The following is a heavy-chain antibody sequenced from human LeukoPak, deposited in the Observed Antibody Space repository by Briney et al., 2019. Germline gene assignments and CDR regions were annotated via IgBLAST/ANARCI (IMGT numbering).Heavy chain of an antibody. D-gene: IGHD3-10*01. CDR3: ARSITMVRGATLAAFDI. V-gene: IGHV1-18*01. J-gene: IGHJ3*02. CDR2: ISAYNGNT. CDR1: GYTFTSYG. Sequence: ASVKVSCKASGYTFTSYGISWVRQAPGQGLEWMGWISAYNGNTNYAQKLQGRVTMTTDTSTSTAYMELSSLRSEDTAVYYCARSITMVRGATLAAFDIWGQGTMVTVSS.